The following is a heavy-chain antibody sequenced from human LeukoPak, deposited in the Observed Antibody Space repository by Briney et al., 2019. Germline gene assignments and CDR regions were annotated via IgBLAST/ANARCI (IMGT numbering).Heavy chain of an antibody. V-gene: IGHV3-11*01. CDR3: ARGSSGYYVPAEYFQH. Sequence: GGSLRLSCAASGFTFSDYYMTWIRQAPGKGLEWVSYISSSGSTIYYADSVKGRFTISRDNAKNSRYLQMNSLRAEDTAVYYCARGSSGYYVPAEYFQHWGQGTLVTVSS. J-gene: IGHJ1*01. CDR2: ISSSGSTI. D-gene: IGHD3-22*01. CDR1: GFTFSDYY.